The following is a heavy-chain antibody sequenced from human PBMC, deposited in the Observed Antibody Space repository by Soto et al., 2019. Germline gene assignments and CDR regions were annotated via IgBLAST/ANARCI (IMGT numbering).Heavy chain of an antibody. CDR1: GGSFSGYY. CDR3: ARGQSDYYYYYGMDV. V-gene: IGHV4-34*01. CDR2: INHSGST. Sequence: PSETLSITCAVYGGSFSGYYWSWIRQPPGKGLEWIGEINHSGSTNYNPSLKSRVTISVDTSKNQFSLKLSSVTAADTAVYYCARGQSDYYYYYGMDVWGQGTTVTVSS. J-gene: IGHJ6*02.